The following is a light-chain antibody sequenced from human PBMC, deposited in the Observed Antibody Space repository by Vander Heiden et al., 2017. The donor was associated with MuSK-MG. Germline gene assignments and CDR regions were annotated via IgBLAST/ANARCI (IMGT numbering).Light chain of an antibody. CDR2: CKN. CDR3: AESADSLNGLV. V-gene: IGLV1-44*01. CDR1: SSNIGSNT. J-gene: IGLJ2*01. Sequence: QSVLTQPPSASRTPGQRVTIPCSGSSSNIGSNTVNWYQQLQGTEAKLLIVCKNQRPSGVPDRLLCCKAGTSAFPVTSGLQSEDEADDYWAESADSLNGLVFGGGTKLTVL.